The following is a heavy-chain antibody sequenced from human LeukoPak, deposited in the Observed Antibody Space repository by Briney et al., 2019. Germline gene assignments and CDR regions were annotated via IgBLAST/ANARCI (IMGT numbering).Heavy chain of an antibody. V-gene: IGHV3-7*01. J-gene: IGHJ3*02. CDR3: ARVLSSGWFDAFDI. CDR1: GFTFSSYW. CDR2: IKQDGSEK. Sequence: GGSLRLSCAASGFTFSSYWMSWVRQAPGKWLEWVANIKQDGSEKYYVDSVKGRFTISRDNAKNSLYLQMNSLRAEDTAVYYCARVLSSGWFDAFDIWGQGTMVTVSS. D-gene: IGHD6-19*01.